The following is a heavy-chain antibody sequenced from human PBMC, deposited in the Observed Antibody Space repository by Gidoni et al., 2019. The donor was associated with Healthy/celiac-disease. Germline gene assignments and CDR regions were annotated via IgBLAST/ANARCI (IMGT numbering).Heavy chain of an antibody. J-gene: IGHJ6*02. CDR1: GFTFEDYA. Sequence: EVQLVESGGGLVQPGRSLRLSCAASGFTFEDYAMHWVRQAPGKGLEWVSGISWNSGSIGYADSVKGRFTISRDNAKNSLYLQMNSLRAEDTALYYCAKGSLTGYGYYYYGMDVWGQGTTVTVSS. V-gene: IGHV3-9*01. CDR2: ISWNSGSI. D-gene: IGHD3-9*01. CDR3: AKGSLTGYGYYYYGMDV.